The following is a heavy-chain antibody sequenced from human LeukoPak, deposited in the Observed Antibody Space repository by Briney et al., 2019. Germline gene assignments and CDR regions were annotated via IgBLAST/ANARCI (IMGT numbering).Heavy chain of an antibody. V-gene: IGHV4-59*07. CDR2: IYYRGST. J-gene: IGHJ3*02. D-gene: IGHD2-21*02. CDR1: GGSNRSYY. CDR3: ARGSLAYCGGDCYSGAFDI. Sequence: PSDTLSLTCTVSGGSNRSYYWSWIRQPPPKGLEWIGYIYYRGSTNYNPSLKSRVTISVDTSKNQFSLKLSSVTAADTAVYYCARGSLAYCGGDCYSGAFDIWGQGTMVTVSS.